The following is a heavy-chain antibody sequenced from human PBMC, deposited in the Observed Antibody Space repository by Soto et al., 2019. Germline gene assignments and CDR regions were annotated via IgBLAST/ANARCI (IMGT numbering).Heavy chain of an antibody. CDR2: ISGSGGST. V-gene: IGHV3-23*01. Sequence: GGSLRLSCAGSGFTCSRHAMSWVCQAQGKGLEWVSAISGSGGSTYYADSVKGRFTISRDNSKNTLYLQMNSLRAEDTAVYFCVRDQDSRGYSVFNLWGQGAQVTVSS. CDR1: GFTCSRHA. J-gene: IGHJ5*02. CDR3: VRDQDSRGYSVFNL. D-gene: IGHD3-22*01.